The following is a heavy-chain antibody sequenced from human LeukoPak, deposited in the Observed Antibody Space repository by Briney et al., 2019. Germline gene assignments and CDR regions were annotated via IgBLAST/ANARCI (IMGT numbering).Heavy chain of an antibody. J-gene: IGHJ4*02. D-gene: IGHD6-19*01. CDR2: IYYSGST. Sequence: SETLSLTCTVSGGSISSSSYYWGWIRQPPGKGLEWIGSIYYSGSTYYNPSLKSRVTISVDTSKNQFSLKLSSVTAADTAVYYCAGGWAPPLYYFDYWGQGTLVTVSS. CDR1: GGSISSSSYY. CDR3: AGGWAPPLYYFDY. V-gene: IGHV4-39*07.